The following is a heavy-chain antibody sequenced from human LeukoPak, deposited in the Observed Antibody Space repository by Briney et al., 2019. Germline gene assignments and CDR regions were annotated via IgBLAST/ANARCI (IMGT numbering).Heavy chain of an antibody. J-gene: IGHJ3*02. CDR3: ANFLRSSSSDDAFDI. Sequence: GASVTVSCKASGYTFTIYDINWVRQAPGQGLEWMGWISANNGNTNYAQKFQGRVTITRNTSISTAYMELSSLRSEDTAVYYCANFLRSSSSDDAFDIWGQGTMVTVSS. D-gene: IGHD6-6*01. V-gene: IGHV1-8*03. CDR2: ISANNGNT. CDR1: GYTFTIYD.